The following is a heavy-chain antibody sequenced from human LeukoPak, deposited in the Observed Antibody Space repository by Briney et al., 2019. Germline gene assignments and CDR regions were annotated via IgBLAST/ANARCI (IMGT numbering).Heavy chain of an antibody. CDR2: IYHSGST. D-gene: IGHD5-24*01. V-gene: IGHV4-4*02. CDR1: GGSISSSNW. J-gene: IGHJ5*02. CDR3: ARVVMARVGEGFDP. Sequence: SGTLSLTCAVSGGSISSSNWWSWVRQPPGKGLEWIGEIYHSGSTNYNPSLKSRVTISVDKSKNQFSLKLSSVTAADTAVYYCARVVMARVGEGFDPWGQGTLVTVSS.